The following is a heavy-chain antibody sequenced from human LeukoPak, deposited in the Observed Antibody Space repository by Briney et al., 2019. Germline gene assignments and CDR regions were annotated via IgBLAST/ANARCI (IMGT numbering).Heavy chain of an antibody. CDR3: ATAFNWNDVFRGNY. D-gene: IGHD1-1*01. CDR2: ITSSSTYV. V-gene: IGHV3-21*04. Sequence: PGGSLRLSCEASGFSFSTYNMNWVRQAPGKRLEWISSITSSSTYVFYADSVRGRFTISRDNAKNSLYLQIDSLRAEDTAVYYCATAFNWNDVFRGNYWGQGILVTVSS. J-gene: IGHJ4*02. CDR1: GFSFSTYN.